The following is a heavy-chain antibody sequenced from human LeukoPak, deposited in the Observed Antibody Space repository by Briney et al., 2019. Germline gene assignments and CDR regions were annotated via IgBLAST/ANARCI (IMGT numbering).Heavy chain of an antibody. CDR2: IFYTGST. J-gene: IGHJ5*02. CDR1: GVSISGNY. Sequence: SETLSLTCTVSGVSISGNYWSWIRQSPGKGLEWIGYIFYTGSTNYNPSLQSRVTILLDTSKNQFSLKLSSVSAADTAVYYCARGGNYVWGSYRHNWFDPWGQGTLVTVSS. V-gene: IGHV4-59*01. D-gene: IGHD3-16*02. CDR3: ARGGNYVWGSYRHNWFDP.